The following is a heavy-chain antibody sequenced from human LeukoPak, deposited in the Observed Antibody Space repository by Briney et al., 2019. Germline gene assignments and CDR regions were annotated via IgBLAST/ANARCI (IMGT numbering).Heavy chain of an antibody. D-gene: IGHD3-3*01. CDR3: AGPRNLEWLLYGNGMDV. V-gene: IGHV3-21*01. J-gene: IGHJ6*02. CDR1: GFTFSSYS. CDR2: ISSSSSYI. Sequence: GGSLRLSCAASGFTFSSYSMNWVRQAPGKGLEWVSSISSSSSYIYYADSVKGRFTISRDNAKNSLYLQMNSLRAEDTAVYYCAGPRNLEWLLYGNGMDVWGQGTTVTVSS.